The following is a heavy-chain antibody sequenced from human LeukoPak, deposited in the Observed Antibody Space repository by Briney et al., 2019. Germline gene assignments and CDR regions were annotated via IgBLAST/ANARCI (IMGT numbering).Heavy chain of an antibody. CDR1: GFTFSSYW. V-gene: IGHV3-7*01. CDR2: IKQDGSEK. J-gene: IGHJ4*02. Sequence: PGGSLRLSCAASGFTFSSYWMSWVRQAPGKGLEWVANIKQDGSEKYYVDSVKGRFTISRGNAKNSLYLQMNSLRAEDTAVYYCAREVAEIYGDYGGDYWGQGTLVTVSS. D-gene: IGHD4-17*01. CDR3: AREVAEIYGDYGGDY.